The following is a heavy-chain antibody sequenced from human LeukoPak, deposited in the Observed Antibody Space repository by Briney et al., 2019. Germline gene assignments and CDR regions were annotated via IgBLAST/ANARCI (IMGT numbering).Heavy chain of an antibody. Sequence: PSETLSLTCTVSGGSLSSHYWSWIRQTPGKGLEWIGYIYHTGSPKYNPSLRSRVTLSVDTSKNQISLKLSSVTAADTAVYYCAKELYYQGSGVLFDPWGQGTQVTVSS. CDR1: GGSLSSHY. J-gene: IGHJ5*02. V-gene: IGHV4-59*11. CDR3: AKELYYQGSGVLFDP. D-gene: IGHD3-10*01. CDR2: IYHTGSP.